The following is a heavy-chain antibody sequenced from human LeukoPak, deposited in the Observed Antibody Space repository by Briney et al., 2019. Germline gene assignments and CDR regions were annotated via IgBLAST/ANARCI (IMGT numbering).Heavy chain of an antibody. CDR2: ISGSGGST. CDR3: AKTRSGWYDFDY. CDR1: GFTFSSYA. Sequence: GGSLRLSCAASGFTFSSYAMSWVRQAPGKGPEWVSAISGSGGSTYYADSVKGRFTISRDNSKNTLYLQMNSLRAEDTAVYYCAKTRSGWYDFDYWGQGTLVTVSS. V-gene: IGHV3-23*01. J-gene: IGHJ4*02. D-gene: IGHD6-19*01.